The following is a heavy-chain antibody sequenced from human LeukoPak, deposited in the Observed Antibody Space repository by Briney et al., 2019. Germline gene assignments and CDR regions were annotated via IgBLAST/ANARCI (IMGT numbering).Heavy chain of an antibody. CDR3: PKGAQLVDLDY. CDR2: ISYDGSNK. CDR1: GFTFSSYE. D-gene: IGHD6-6*01. Sequence: PGGSLRLSCAASGFTFSSYEMNWVRQAPGKGLEWVAVISYDGSNKYYADSVKGRFTISRDNSKNTLYLQMNSLRAADTAVYYCPKGAQLVDLDYWGQGTLVTVSS. V-gene: IGHV3-30*18. J-gene: IGHJ4*02.